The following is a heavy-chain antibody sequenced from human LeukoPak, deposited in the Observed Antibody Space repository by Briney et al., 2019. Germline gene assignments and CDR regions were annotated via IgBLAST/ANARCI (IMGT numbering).Heavy chain of an antibody. J-gene: IGHJ6*02. CDR3: ARHKTGWMDV. CDR1: GGSISSYY. CDR2: IYYSGST. Sequence: SVTLSLTCTVSGGSISSYYWSWIRQPPGKGLEWIGYIYYSGSTNYNPSLKSRVTISVDTSKNQFSLKLSSVTAADTAVYYCARHKTGWMDVWGQGIMVTVSS. V-gene: IGHV4-59*08.